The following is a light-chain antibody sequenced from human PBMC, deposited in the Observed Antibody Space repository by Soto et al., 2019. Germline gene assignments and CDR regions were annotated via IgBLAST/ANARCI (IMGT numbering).Light chain of an antibody. CDR1: SSNIGSNT. CDR2: STN. V-gene: IGLV1-44*01. Sequence: QSVLTQPPSTSGTPGQRVTISCSGSSSNIGSNTVSWYQHLPGTAPKLLIYSTNQRPSGVPDRFSGSKSGTSASLAISGFQSEDEADYYCAAWDDSLSGMVFGGGTKLTVL. CDR3: AAWDDSLSGMV. J-gene: IGLJ2*01.